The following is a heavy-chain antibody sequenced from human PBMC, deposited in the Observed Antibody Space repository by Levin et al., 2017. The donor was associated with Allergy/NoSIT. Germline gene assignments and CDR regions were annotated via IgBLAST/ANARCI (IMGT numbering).Heavy chain of an antibody. Sequence: PSQTLSLTCTVSGGSISSGGYYWSWIRQHPGKGLEWIGYIYYSGSTYYNPSLKSRVTISVDTSKNQFSLKLSSVTAADTAVYYCAREAENDYGDYSGDAFDIWGQGTMVTVSS. CDR3: AREAENDYGDYSGDAFDI. V-gene: IGHV4-31*03. J-gene: IGHJ3*02. CDR1: GGSISSGGYY. D-gene: IGHD4-17*01. CDR2: IYYSGST.